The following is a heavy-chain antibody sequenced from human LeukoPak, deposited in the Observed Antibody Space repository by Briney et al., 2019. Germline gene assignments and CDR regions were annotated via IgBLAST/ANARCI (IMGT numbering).Heavy chain of an antibody. V-gene: IGHV1-18*04. CDR2: ISAYNGNT. Sequence: ASVKVSCKASGYTFTSYYMHWVRQAPGQGLEWMGWISAYNGNTNYAQKLQGRVTMTTDTSTSTAYMELRSLRSDDTAVYYCASQLYYYDSSGYSPALDYWGQGTLVTVSS. D-gene: IGHD3-22*01. CDR3: ASQLYYYDSSGYSPALDY. CDR1: GYTFTSYY. J-gene: IGHJ4*02.